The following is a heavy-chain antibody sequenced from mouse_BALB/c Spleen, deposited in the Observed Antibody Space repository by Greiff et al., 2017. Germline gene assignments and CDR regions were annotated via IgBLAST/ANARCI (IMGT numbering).Heavy chain of an antibody. CDR2: ISSGGSYT. J-gene: IGHJ4*01. CDR1: GFTFSSYT. D-gene: IGHD2-12*01. V-gene: IGHV5-6-4*01. Sequence: DVKLVESGGGLVKPGGSLKLSCAASGFTFSSYTMSWVRQTPEKRLEWVATISSGGSYTYYPDSVKGRFTISRDNAKNTLFLQMTSLRSEDTAMYYCARSPYARYAMDYWGQGTSVTVAS. CDR3: ARSPYARYAMDY.